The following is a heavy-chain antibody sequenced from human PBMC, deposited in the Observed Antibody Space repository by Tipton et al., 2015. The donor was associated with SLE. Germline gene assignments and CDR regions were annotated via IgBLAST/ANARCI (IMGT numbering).Heavy chain of an antibody. CDR1: GASISTYY. J-gene: IGHJ6*03. CDR2: VSYSGST. D-gene: IGHD4-23*01. V-gene: IGHV4-59*01. Sequence: GLVKPSETLYLTCTVSGASISTYYWSWIRQTTGKGLEWIGYVSYSGSTNYNPSLKSRVTISVDTSKNQLSLKLSSVTAADTAVYYCARDQTTVITTGYYYYVYVWDKGTTVTFS. CDR3: ARDQTTVITTGYYYYVYV.